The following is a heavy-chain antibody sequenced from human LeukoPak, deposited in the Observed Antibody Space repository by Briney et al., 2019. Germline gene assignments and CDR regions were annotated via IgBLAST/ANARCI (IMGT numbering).Heavy chain of an antibody. D-gene: IGHD6-13*01. CDR2: INHSGST. CDR1: GGSFSGYY. J-gene: IGHJ4*02. Sequence: SETLSLTCAVYGGSFSGYYWSWIRQPPGKGLEWIGEINHSGSTNYNPSLKSRVTISVDTSKNQFSLKLSSVTAADTAVYYCARETLGAGSSWYAGGFDYWGQGTLVTVSS. CDR3: ARETLGAGSSWYAGGFDY. V-gene: IGHV4-34*01.